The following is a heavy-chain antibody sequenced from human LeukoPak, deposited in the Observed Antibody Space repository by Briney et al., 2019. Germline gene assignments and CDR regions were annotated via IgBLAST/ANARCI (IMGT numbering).Heavy chain of an antibody. D-gene: IGHD3-10*01. CDR3: AKDGVGPSFDY. CDR2: ISGSGRST. CDR1: GGSISSYY. V-gene: IGHV3-23*01. Sequence: ETLSLTCTVSGGSISSYYWNWIRQPPGKGLEWVSAISGSGRSTFYADSVKGRFTISRDNSKNTLYLQMNSLRAEDTAVYYCAKDGVGPSFDYWGQGTLVTVSS. J-gene: IGHJ4*02.